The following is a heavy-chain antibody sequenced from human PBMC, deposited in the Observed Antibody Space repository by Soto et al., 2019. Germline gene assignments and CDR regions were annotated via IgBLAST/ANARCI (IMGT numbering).Heavy chain of an antibody. CDR1: GFTFSSYG. CDR3: AKDPTPRLVEMATPIWRYFDY. V-gene: IGHV3-30*18. CDR2: ISYDGSNK. J-gene: IGHJ4*02. D-gene: IGHD5-12*01. Sequence: QVQLVESGGGVVQPGRSLRLSCAASGFTFSSYGMHWVRQAPGKGLEWVAVISYDGSNKYYADSVKGRFTISRDNSKNTLYLQMNSLRAEDTAVYYCAKDPTPRLVEMATPIWRYFDYWGQGTLVTVSS.